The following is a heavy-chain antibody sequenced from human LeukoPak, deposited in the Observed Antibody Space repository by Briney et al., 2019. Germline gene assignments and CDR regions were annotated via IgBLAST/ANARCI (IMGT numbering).Heavy chain of an antibody. Sequence: SETLSLTCAVYGGSFSGYYWSWIRQPPGKGLEWIGEINHSGSTNYNPSLESRVTISVDTSKNQFSLKLSSVTAADTAVYYCARGPLYCSSTSCYNWFDPWGQGTLVTVSS. V-gene: IGHV4-34*01. CDR1: GGSFSGYY. CDR3: ARGPLYCSSTSCYNWFDP. J-gene: IGHJ5*02. D-gene: IGHD2-2*01. CDR2: INHSGST.